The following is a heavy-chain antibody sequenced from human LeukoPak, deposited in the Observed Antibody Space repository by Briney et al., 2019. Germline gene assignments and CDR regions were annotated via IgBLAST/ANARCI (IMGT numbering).Heavy chain of an antibody. CDR2: IYPGDSET. J-gene: IGHJ4*02. CDR3: ARQGEDLDIDS. CDR1: GYKFTKYW. Sequence: NSGESLKISCTGSGYKFTKYWIVWVRQMPGKGLECMGFIYPGDSETTYSPSFQGQVTISVDTSINTAYLQWRSLKASDTAMFYCARQGEDLDIDSWGQGTLVTVSS. V-gene: IGHV5-51*01.